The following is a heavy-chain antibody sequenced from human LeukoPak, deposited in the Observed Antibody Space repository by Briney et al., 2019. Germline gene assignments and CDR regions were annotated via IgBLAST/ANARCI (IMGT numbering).Heavy chain of an antibody. CDR1: GYSFTSYW. J-gene: IGHJ4*02. Sequence: GESLKISCKGSGYSFTSYWIGWVRQMPGKGLEWMGNIYPIDSDTRYSPSFQGQVTISADKSISTAYLQWSSLKASDTAMYYCARHYYDYVWGSYGIDYWGQGTLVTVSS. D-gene: IGHD3-16*01. V-gene: IGHV5-51*01. CDR2: IYPIDSDT. CDR3: ARHYYDYVWGSYGIDY.